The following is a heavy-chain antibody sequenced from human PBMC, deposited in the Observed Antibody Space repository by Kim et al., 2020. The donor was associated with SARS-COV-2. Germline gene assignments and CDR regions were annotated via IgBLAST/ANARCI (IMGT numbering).Heavy chain of an antibody. D-gene: IGHD2-21*01. CDR3: ARGGCGEHWGYYFDF. J-gene: IGHJ4*02. Sequence: SETLSLTCTVSGGSISSCYWNWARQLPGKELEWIGSFHHSGSTNYSPSLGSRVTISEDASQNQFSLKLSSVTAADTAVYYCARGGCGEHWGYYFDFWGQG. CDR1: GGSISSCY. V-gene: IGHV4-59*01. CDR2: FHHSGST.